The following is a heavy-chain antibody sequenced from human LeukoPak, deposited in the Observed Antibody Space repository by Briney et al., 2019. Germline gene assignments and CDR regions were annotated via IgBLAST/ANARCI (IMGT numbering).Heavy chain of an antibody. V-gene: IGHV3-33*06. Sequence: HAGGSLRLSCAASGLNFNDYDMDWVRQAPGKGPEWVAVIWDDGSNKYYAESVKGRFTISRDNSKNTLYLQMNSLRAEDTAVYYCANRDGGSCYSQWGQGTLVTVSS. CDR1: GLNFNDYD. D-gene: IGHD2-15*01. CDR3: ANRDGGSCYSQ. J-gene: IGHJ4*02. CDR2: IWDDGSNK.